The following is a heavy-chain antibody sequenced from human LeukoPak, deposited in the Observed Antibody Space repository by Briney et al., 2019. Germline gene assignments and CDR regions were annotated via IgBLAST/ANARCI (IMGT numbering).Heavy chain of an antibody. V-gene: IGHV5-51*01. CDR1: GYSFTSYW. D-gene: IGHD6-6*01. Sequence: GESLKISCRCSGYSFTSYWIGWVRQMHGKGLECRGITHPGDSDTRYSPSFQGQVTISAAKSISTAYLQWSSLKASDTAMYYCARRSRSSYYFDYWGQGTLVTVSS. J-gene: IGHJ4*02. CDR3: ARRSRSSYYFDY. CDR2: THPGDSDT.